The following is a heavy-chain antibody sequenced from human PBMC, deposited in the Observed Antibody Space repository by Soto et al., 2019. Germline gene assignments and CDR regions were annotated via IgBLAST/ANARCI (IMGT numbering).Heavy chain of an antibody. CDR1: GGSISSSSYY. Sequence: QLQLQESGPGLVKPSETLSLTCTVSGGSISSSSYYWGWIRQPPGKGLEWIGSIYYSGSTYYNPSLKSRDTISVDTSKNQFSLKLSSVTAADTAVYYCARRGVRATRGRWLDPWGQGTLVTVSS. CDR2: IYYSGST. V-gene: IGHV4-39*01. CDR3: ARRGVRATRGRWLDP. J-gene: IGHJ5*02. D-gene: IGHD1-26*01.